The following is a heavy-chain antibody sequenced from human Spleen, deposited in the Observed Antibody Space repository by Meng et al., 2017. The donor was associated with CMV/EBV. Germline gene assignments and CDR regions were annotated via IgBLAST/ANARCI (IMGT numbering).Heavy chain of an antibody. Sequence: LTAAVYVGSFGGYYWSWIRQPPGKGLEWIGEINHSGNTNYNPSLKSRVTISVDTSKNQFSLKLSSVTAADTAVYYCASGTNWGRSYWGQGTLVTVSS. CDR2: INHSGNT. D-gene: IGHD7-27*01. CDR3: ASGTNWGRSY. J-gene: IGHJ4*02. CDR1: VGSFGGYY. V-gene: IGHV4-34*01.